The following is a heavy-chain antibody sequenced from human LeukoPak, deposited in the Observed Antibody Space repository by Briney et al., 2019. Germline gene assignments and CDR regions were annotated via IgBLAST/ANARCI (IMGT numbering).Heavy chain of an antibody. Sequence: ASVKVSCKASGYTFTSYGISWVRQAPGQGLEWMGWISAYNGNTNYAQKLQGRVTMTTDTSTSTAYMELRSLRSDDTAVYYCARGLRFLAWLSEATDAFDIWGQGTMVTVSS. J-gene: IGHJ3*02. D-gene: IGHD3-3*01. V-gene: IGHV1-18*01. CDR2: ISAYNGNT. CDR3: ARGLRFLAWLSEATDAFDI. CDR1: GYTFTSYG.